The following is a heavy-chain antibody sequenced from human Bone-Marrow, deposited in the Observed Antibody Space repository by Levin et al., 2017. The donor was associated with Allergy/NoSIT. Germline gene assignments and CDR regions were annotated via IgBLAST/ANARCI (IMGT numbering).Heavy chain of an antibody. D-gene: IGHD3-22*01. V-gene: IGHV1-69*06. J-gene: IGHJ4*02. CDR2: IIPMSGTA. CDR1: GGTFSTHA. Sequence: KISCKASGGTFSTHAISWVRQAPGQGLEWVGGIIPMSGTAHHAQKFQGRVSITADKSTSTGYMDLSSLRSDDTAVYYCARGPPADYYDSSGYYEQWGQGTLVTVSS. CDR3: ARGPPADYYDSSGYYEQ.